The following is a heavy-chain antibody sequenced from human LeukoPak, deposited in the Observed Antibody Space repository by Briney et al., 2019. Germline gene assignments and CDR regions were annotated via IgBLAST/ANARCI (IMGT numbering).Heavy chain of an antibody. CDR1: GGTFSSYA. J-gene: IGHJ4*02. CDR2: IIPILGIA. V-gene: IGHV1-69*04. D-gene: IGHD4-17*01. CDR3: ARYSMTTVTSGGY. Sequence: ASVKVSCKASGGTFSSYAISWVRQAPGQGLEWMGRIIPILGIANYAQKFQGRVTITADKSTSTAYMELSSLRSDDTAVYYCARYSMTTVTSGGYWGQGTLVTVSS.